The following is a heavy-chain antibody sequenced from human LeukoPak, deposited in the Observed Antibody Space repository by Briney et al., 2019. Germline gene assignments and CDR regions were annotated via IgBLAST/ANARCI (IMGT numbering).Heavy chain of an antibody. CDR1: GGSIIIGSYY. J-gene: IGHJ5*02. CDR3: ARDPTIFGVVIMGGWFDP. Sequence: SQTLSLTCTVSGGSIIIGSYYWSWVRQPAGKGLEWIGRIYTSGSTNYNPSLKSRVTISVHTSKNQFPLKLSSVTAADTGVYYCARDPTIFGVVIMGGWFDPWGQGTLVTVSS. CDR2: IYTSGST. D-gene: IGHD3-3*01. V-gene: IGHV4-61*02.